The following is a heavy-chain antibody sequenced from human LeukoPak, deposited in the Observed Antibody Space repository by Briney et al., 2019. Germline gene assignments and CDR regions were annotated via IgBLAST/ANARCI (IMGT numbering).Heavy chain of an antibody. V-gene: IGHV4-39*01. CDR1: GGSISSSSYY. CDR3: ARHGIAARVRYGMDV. D-gene: IGHD6-6*01. J-gene: IGHJ6*02. Sequence: KTSETLSLTCTVSGGSISSSSYYWGWIRQPPGKGLEWIGSIYYSGSTYYNPSLKSRVTISVDTSKNQFSLKLSSVTAADTAVYYCARHGIAARVRYGMDVWGQGTTVTVSS. CDR2: IYYSGST.